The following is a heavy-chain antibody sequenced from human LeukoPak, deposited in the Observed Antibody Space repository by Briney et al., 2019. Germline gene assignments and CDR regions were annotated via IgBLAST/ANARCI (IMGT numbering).Heavy chain of an antibody. CDR3: ARGSLWFGESPHFDY. CDR1: GGTFSSYA. Sequence: SVKVSCKASGGTFSSYAISWVRQALGQGLEWMGRIIPIFGTANYAQKFQGRVTITTDESTSTAYMELSSLRSEDTAVYYCARGSLWFGESPHFDYWGKGTLVTVSS. J-gene: IGHJ4*02. CDR2: IIPIFGTA. D-gene: IGHD3-10*01. V-gene: IGHV1-69*05.